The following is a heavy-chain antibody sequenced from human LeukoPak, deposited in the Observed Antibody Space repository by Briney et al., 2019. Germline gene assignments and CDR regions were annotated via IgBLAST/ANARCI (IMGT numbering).Heavy chain of an antibody. V-gene: IGHV1-69*05. CDR3: AREVRCSGGSCYLSEYFQH. D-gene: IGHD2-15*01. J-gene: IGHJ1*01. CDR2: IIPIFGTA. Sequence: SVKVSCKASGYTFTGYYMHWVRQAPGQRLEWMGGIIPIFGTANYAQKFQGRVTITTDESTSTAYMELSSLRSEDTAVYYCAREVRCSGGSCYLSEYFQHWGQGTLVTVSS. CDR1: GYTFTGYY.